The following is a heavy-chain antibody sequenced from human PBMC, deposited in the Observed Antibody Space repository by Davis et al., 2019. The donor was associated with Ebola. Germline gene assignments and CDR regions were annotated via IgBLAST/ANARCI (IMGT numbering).Heavy chain of an antibody. CDR2: IRSKANSYAT. CDR1: GFTFSGSA. CDR3: TMNIPAAMGGMDV. D-gene: IGHD2-2*01. J-gene: IGHJ6*02. V-gene: IGHV3-73*01. Sequence: GGSLRPSCAASGFTFSGSAMHWVRQASGKGLEWVGRIRSKANSYATAYAASVKGRFTISRDESKNTAYLQMNSLKTEDTAVYYCTMNIPAAMGGMDVWGQGTTVTVSS.